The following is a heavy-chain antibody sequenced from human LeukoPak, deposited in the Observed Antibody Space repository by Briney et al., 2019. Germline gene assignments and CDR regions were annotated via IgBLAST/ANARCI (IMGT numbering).Heavy chain of an antibody. Sequence: SETLSLTCAVHGGSFSDYYWTWIRQPPGKGLEWIGEINHSGSTNYNPSLKSRVTISVDTSKNQFSLNLSSLTAADTAVYYCARVGPPSGVLDIWGQGTMVTVSS. J-gene: IGHJ3*02. V-gene: IGHV4-34*01. CDR1: GGSFSDYY. CDR3: ARVGPPSGVLDI. D-gene: IGHD2-8*01. CDR2: INHSGST.